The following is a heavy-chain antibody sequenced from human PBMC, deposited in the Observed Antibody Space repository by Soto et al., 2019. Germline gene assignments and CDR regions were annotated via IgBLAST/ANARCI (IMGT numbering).Heavy chain of an antibody. V-gene: IGHV1-2*04. J-gene: IGHJ5*02. Sequence: ASVKVSCKASGGTFSSYAISWVRQAPGQGLEWMGGINPNSGGTNYAQKFQGWVTMTRDTSISTAYMELSRLRSDDTAVYYCARGKLIVPKPSGWFDPWGQGTLVTVSS. CDR3: ARGKLIVPKPSGWFDP. D-gene: IGHD2-8*01. CDR1: GGTFSSYA. CDR2: INPNSGGT.